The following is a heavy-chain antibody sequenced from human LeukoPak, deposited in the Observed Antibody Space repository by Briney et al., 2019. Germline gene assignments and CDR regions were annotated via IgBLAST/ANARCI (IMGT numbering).Heavy chain of an antibody. Sequence: GRSLRLSCAASGFTFSSYAMHWVRQAPGKGLEWVAVISYGGSNKYYADSVKGRFTISRDNSKNTLYLQMNSLRAEDTAVYYCARGLWFGELFGYFDYWGQGTLVTVSS. D-gene: IGHD3-10*01. V-gene: IGHV3-30-3*01. CDR3: ARGLWFGELFGYFDY. CDR2: ISYGGSNK. J-gene: IGHJ4*02. CDR1: GFTFSSYA.